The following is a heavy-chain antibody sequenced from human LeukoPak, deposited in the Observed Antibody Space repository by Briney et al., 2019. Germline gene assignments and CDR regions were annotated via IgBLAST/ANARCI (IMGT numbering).Heavy chain of an antibody. Sequence: SETLSLTCTVPGGSITSSAFHWGWIRQSPGKGLEWVGTIFYNESTYYNPSLKSRLTISVDTSKNQFYVKLTSATAADTAVYYCARQGASIFGTVGYYYYMDVWGKGTTVTVSS. J-gene: IGHJ6*03. V-gene: IGHV4-39*01. CDR1: GGSITSSAFH. CDR3: ARQGASIFGTVGYYYYMDV. D-gene: IGHD3-3*01. CDR2: IFYNEST.